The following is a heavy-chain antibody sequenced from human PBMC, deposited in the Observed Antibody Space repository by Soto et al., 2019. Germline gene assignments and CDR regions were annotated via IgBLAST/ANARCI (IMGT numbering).Heavy chain of an antibody. CDR3: ARDVKVDFWRNGFDV. J-gene: IGHJ6*02. D-gene: IGHD3-3*01. CDR1: GYTFTTYD. V-gene: IGHV1-8*01. CDR2: MDTNSGST. Sequence: QAQLVQSGAEVRQPGASVKISCKASGYTFTTYDINWVRQAPGQGLEWLGWMDTNSGSTSYAQNFQGRIAMTRNTSRNSAHMEMSSLQAEDKAVYYCARDVKVDFWRNGFDVWGQGTTVTVSS.